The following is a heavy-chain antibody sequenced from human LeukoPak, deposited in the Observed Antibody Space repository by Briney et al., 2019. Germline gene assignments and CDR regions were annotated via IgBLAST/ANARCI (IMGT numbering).Heavy chain of an antibody. CDR3: ARDWAAKYYYDSSGFSAPGGY. Sequence: ASVKVSCKASGYTFTSYGISWVRQAPGQRLEWMGWISAYNGNTNYAQKLQGRVTMTTDTSTSTAYMELRSLRSDDTAVYYCARDWAAKYYYDSSGFSAPGGYWGQGTLVTVSS. J-gene: IGHJ4*02. CDR1: GYTFTSYG. V-gene: IGHV1-18*01. D-gene: IGHD3-22*01. CDR2: ISAYNGNT.